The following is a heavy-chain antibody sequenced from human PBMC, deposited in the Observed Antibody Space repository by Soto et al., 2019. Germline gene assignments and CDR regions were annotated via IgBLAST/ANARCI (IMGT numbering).Heavy chain of an antibody. J-gene: IGHJ6*02. CDR2: ISVSGGST. D-gene: IGHD3-3*01. CDR1: GFIISNYA. Sequence: PGGSLRLSCAASGFIISNYALSWVRQAPGKGLEWVSAISVSGGSTYYADSVKGRFTISRDSSKNTLYLQMNNLRAEDTAVYYCAKGPTIFGVVITYSYYYGFDVCGQGTTVTVSS. V-gene: IGHV3-23*01. CDR3: AKGPTIFGVVITYSYYYGFDV.